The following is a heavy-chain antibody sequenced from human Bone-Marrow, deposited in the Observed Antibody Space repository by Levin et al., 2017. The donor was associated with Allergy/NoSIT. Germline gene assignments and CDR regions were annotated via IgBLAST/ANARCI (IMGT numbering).Heavy chain of an antibody. D-gene: IGHD2-15*01. J-gene: IGHJ6*03. CDR3: ARDPLGYCSGGSCYSGNPSGAYYYYMDV. CDR2: IYSGGST. Sequence: RSGGSLRLSCAASGFTVSSNYMSWVRQAPGKGLEWVSVIYSGGSTYYADSVKGRFTISRDNSKNTLYLQMNSLRAEDTAVYYCARDPLGYCSGGSCYSGNPSGAYYYYMDVWGKGTTVTVSS. V-gene: IGHV3-53*01. CDR1: GFTVSSNY.